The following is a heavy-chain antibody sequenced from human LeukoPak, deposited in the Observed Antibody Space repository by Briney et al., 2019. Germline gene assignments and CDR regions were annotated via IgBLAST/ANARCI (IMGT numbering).Heavy chain of an antibody. CDR3: ARDSAGSGWVY. CDR1: GFIFSDYW. Sequence: GGSLRLSCVASGFIFSDYWMSWVRQAPGKGRDWVANIKVDGIEKYYADSVKGRFTISRDNAKNSLYLQMNSLRAEDTAVYYCARDSAGSGWVYWGQGTLVTVSS. D-gene: IGHD6-19*01. CDR2: IKVDGIEK. V-gene: IGHV3-7*04. J-gene: IGHJ4*02.